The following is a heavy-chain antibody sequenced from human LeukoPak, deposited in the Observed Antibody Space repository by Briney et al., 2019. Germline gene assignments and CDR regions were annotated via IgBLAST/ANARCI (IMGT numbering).Heavy chain of an antibody. CDR3: ARGRGHYVWGSYRYTLNLDY. Sequence: GGSLRLSCAASGFTFSSYSMNWVRQAPGKGLEWVSSISSSSSYIYYADSVKGRFTISRDNAKNSLYLQMNSLRAEDTAVYYCARGRGHYVWGSYRYTLNLDYWGQGTLVTVSS. CDR1: GFTFSSYS. D-gene: IGHD3-16*02. V-gene: IGHV3-21*01. J-gene: IGHJ4*02. CDR2: ISSSSSYI.